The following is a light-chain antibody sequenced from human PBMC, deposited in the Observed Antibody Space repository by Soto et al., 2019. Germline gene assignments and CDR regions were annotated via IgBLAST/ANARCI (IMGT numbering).Light chain of an antibody. CDR1: QSISSW. J-gene: IGKJ1*01. V-gene: IGKV1-5*01. CDR3: HQYYGTPRT. CDR2: DAS. Sequence: DIQMTQSPSTLSASLGDRVTITWRASQSISSWLAWYQQKPGKAPKLLIYDASSLQSGVPSRFSGSGSGTDFNLTISSLQAEDVAVYYCHQYYGTPRTFGRGTKVDIK.